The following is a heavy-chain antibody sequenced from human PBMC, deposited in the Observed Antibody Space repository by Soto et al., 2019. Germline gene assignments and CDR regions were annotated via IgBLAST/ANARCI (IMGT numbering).Heavy chain of an antibody. CDR1: GFTFSSYG. CDR3: ARDDLSLGIQSF. Sequence: PGGSLRLSCAASGFTFSSYGMHGVRQAPGKGLEWVAVIWYDGSNKYYADSVKGRFTISRDNSKNTLYLQMNSLRAEDTAVYYCARDDLSLGIQSFWGQGTLVTVSS. V-gene: IGHV3-33*01. CDR2: IWYDGSNK. D-gene: IGHD3-16*01. J-gene: IGHJ4*02.